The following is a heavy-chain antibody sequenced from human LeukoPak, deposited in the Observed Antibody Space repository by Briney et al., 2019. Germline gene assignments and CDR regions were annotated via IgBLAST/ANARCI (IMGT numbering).Heavy chain of an antibody. CDR2: ISGSGGST. CDR3: ARRDYYGSGSYYNFDY. D-gene: IGHD3-10*01. CDR1: GFTFSSYA. V-gene: IGHV3-23*01. Sequence: GGSLRLSCAASGFTFSSYAMSWVRQAPGKGLEWVSAISGSGGSTYYADSVKGRFTISRDNSKNTLYLQMNSLRAEDTAVYYCARRDYYGSGSYYNFDYWGQGTLVTVSS. J-gene: IGHJ4*02.